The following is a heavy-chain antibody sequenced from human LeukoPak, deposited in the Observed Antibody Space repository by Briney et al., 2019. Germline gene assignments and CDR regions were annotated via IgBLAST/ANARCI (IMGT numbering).Heavy chain of an antibody. CDR3: ARGYFDWFTPFDY. CDR2: ISSSGSTI. Sequence: GGSLRLSCAATGFTFSIYEMNWVRQAPGKGLEWVSYISSSGSTIYYADSVKGRFTISRDNAKNSLYLQMNSLRAEDTAVYYCARGYFDWFTPFDYWGQGTLVTVSS. J-gene: IGHJ4*02. CDR1: GFTFSIYE. V-gene: IGHV3-48*03. D-gene: IGHD3-9*01.